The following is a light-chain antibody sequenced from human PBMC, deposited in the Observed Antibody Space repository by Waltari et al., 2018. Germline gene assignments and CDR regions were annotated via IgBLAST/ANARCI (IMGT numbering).Light chain of an antibody. Sequence: EIVLTQSPGTLSLSPGERATLSCRASQSVSSSYLAWYQQKPGQAPRLLIYGASSRATGIPDRFSGGGSGTDFTLTISRLEPEDFAVYYCQQYGSSPRTFGQETKVEIK. CDR1: QSVSSSY. CDR3: QQYGSSPRT. CDR2: GAS. V-gene: IGKV3-20*01. J-gene: IGKJ1*01.